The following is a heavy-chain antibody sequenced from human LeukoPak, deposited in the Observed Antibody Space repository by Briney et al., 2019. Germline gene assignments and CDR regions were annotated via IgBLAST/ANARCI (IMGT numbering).Heavy chain of an antibody. Sequence: KPGGSLRLSCAASGFTFSSYAMSWVRQAPGKGLEWVSAISGSGGSTYYADSVKGRFTISRDNSKNTLYLQMNSLRAEDTAVYYCAKDITRLPMIVVVIDAFDIWGQGTMVTVSS. V-gene: IGHV3-23*01. CDR2: ISGSGGST. CDR3: AKDITRLPMIVVVIDAFDI. D-gene: IGHD3-22*01. CDR1: GFTFSSYA. J-gene: IGHJ3*02.